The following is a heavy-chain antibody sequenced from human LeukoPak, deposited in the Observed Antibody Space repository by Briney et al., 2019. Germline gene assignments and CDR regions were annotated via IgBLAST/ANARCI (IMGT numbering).Heavy chain of an antibody. D-gene: IGHD2-15*01. CDR2: IYNSGGT. Sequence: GGPLRLSCAASGFTVSSNYMSWVRQAPGKGLEWVSVIYNSGGTYYADSVKGRFTISRDNSKNTLYLQMNSLRAEDTAVYYCARDVRYCSGGSCSSWGPGTLVTVSS. CDR1: GFTVSSNY. V-gene: IGHV3-53*01. CDR3: ARDVRYCSGGSCSS. J-gene: IGHJ4*02.